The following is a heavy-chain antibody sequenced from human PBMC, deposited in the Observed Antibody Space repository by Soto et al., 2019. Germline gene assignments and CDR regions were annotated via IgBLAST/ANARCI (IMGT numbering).Heavy chain of an antibody. V-gene: IGHV4-30-4*01. CDR3: ARDQAGSGSYSLYYYYYGMDV. J-gene: IGHJ6*02. Sequence: PSETLSLTCTVSGGSISIGDYYWSCIRQPPGKGLEWIGYIYYSGSTYYNPPLKSRVTISVDTSKNQFSLKLSSVTAADTAVYYCARDQAGSGSYSLYYYYYGMDVWGQGTTVPVSS. D-gene: IGHD3-10*01. CDR1: GGSISIGDYY. CDR2: IYYSGST.